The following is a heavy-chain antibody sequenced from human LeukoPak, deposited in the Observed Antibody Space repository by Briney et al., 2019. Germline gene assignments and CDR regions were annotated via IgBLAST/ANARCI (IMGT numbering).Heavy chain of an antibody. V-gene: IGHV3-15*01. CDR1: GFTFSNAW. Sequence: GGSLRLSCAASGFTFSNAWMSWVRQAPGKGLEWVGRIKSKSDSGTTDYAAPVKGRFTISRDDSKNTLYLQMNSLKTEDTAVYYCTTDMYYDYVWGSYRFPRDAFDIWGQGTMVTVSS. CDR2: IKSKSDSGTT. CDR3: TTDMYYDYVWGSYRFPRDAFDI. J-gene: IGHJ3*02. D-gene: IGHD3-16*02.